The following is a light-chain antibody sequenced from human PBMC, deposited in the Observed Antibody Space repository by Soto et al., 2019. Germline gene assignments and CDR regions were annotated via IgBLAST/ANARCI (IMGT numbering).Light chain of an antibody. CDR2: ATS. CDR1: QGIAPY. CDR3: QKYNSAPLT. J-gene: IGKJ4*01. V-gene: IGKV1-27*01. Sequence: DVQMTQSPSSLSAFVGDRVTITCRASQGIAPYLAWFQQKPGKVPKLLIYATSTLQSGVPSRFSGSGSGTDITLTISILQPEDVATYYCQKYNSAPLTFGGGTKVEIK.